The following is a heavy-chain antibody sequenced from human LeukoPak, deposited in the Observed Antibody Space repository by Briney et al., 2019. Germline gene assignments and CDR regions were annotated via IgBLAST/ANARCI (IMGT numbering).Heavy chain of an antibody. CDR3: ARDSTVAHFDS. V-gene: IGHV4-39*02. D-gene: IGHD4-23*01. CDR2: IYYSGST. CDR1: GGSISSSSYY. Sequence: KPSETLSLTCTVSGGSISSSSYYWGWIRQPPGKGLEWIGSIYYSGSTYYNPSLKSRVTISVDTSKNHFSLQLSSVTAADTAVYYCARDSTVAHFDSWGQGTLVTVSS. J-gene: IGHJ4*02.